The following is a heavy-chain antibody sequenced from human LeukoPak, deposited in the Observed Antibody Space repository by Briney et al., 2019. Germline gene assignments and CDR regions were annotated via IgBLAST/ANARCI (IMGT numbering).Heavy chain of an antibody. CDR2: ISSSFGFK. J-gene: IGHJ4*02. Sequence: GGSLRLSCAACGFTFSSFPMNWVRQAPGKWLEWVSSISSSFGFKYYAGSVKGRFTISRDNAKNSLYLQMDSLRADDTAVYYCARGSDDSNGYPPDYWGQGTLVTVSS. CDR1: GFTFSSFP. CDR3: ARGSDDSNGYPPDY. D-gene: IGHD3-22*01. V-gene: IGHV3-21*01.